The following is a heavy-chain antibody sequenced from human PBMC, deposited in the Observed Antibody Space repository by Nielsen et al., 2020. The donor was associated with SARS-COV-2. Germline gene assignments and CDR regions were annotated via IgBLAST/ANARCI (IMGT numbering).Heavy chain of an antibody. D-gene: IGHD1-26*01. CDR3: ARERSREYGIDV. Sequence: ASVTVSCKPSGYTFTSFAIHWVRQAPGQRLEWMGWINVGNGNTKYSQKFQGRVTFTRDTSASTAYMELSSLRFEDTAVYYCARERSREYGIDVWGQGTTVTVSS. CDR1: GYTFTSFA. CDR2: INVGNGNT. V-gene: IGHV1-3*01. J-gene: IGHJ6*02.